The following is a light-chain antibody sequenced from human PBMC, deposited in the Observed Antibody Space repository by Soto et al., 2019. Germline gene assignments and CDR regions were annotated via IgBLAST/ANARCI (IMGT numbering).Light chain of an antibody. V-gene: IGLV2-23*01. Sequence: QSALTQPASVSGSPGQSITISCNGSSSAVGTFRLVSWYQHHPVKVPKLIIYEGSKRPSGVSDRFSGSEPGNTASLTISGLPAEDEADYYCCSSAPGRTFDFGNGTKVTV. CDR3: CSSAPGRTFD. CDR2: EGS. J-gene: IGLJ1*01. CDR1: SSAVGTFRL.